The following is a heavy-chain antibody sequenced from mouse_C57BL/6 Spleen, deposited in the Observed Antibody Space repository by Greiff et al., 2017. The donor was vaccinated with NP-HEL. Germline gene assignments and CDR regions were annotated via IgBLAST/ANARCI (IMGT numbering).Heavy chain of an antibody. J-gene: IGHJ4*01. D-gene: IGHD2-3*01. CDR1: GFNIKDYY. Sequence: VQLKESGAELVKPGASVKLSCTASGFNIKDYYMHWVKQRTEQGLEWIGRIDPEDGETKYAPKFQGKATITADTSSNTAYLQLSSLTSEDTAVYYCAPIYDGSTYAMDYWGQGTSVTVSS. CDR2: IDPEDGET. V-gene: IGHV14-2*01. CDR3: APIYDGSTYAMDY.